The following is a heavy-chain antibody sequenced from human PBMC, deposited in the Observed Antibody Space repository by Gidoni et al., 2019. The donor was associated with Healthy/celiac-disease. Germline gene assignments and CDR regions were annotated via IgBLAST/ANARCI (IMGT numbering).Heavy chain of an antibody. CDR3: ARGRGSGSYYPIFDY. CDR1: GYTFLTYA. Sequence: QVQLVQSGAEAKTPGASVKVSCKASGYTFLTYAITWVRHATGQGLEWMGWMNLNSGNTGYAQKFQGIVTMTRNTSISTAYMVLSSLRSEDTAVYYCARGRGSGSYYPIFDYWGQGTLVTVSS. CDR2: MNLNSGNT. D-gene: IGHD1-26*01. V-gene: IGHV1-8*01. J-gene: IGHJ4*02.